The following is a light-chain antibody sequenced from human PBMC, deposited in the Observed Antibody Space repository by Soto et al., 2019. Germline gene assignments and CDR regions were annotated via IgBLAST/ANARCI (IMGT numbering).Light chain of an antibody. V-gene: IGKV3-15*01. CDR3: QQFNNWPIT. CDR2: GAS. J-gene: IGKJ5*01. CDR1: QSISNN. Sequence: EIVMTQSPVTLSVSPGERATLSCRASQSISNNLAWYQQKPGQAPRLLMSGASTRATGIAARFSGSGSGTEFTLTISSPQSEDSAVYYCQQFNNWPITFGQGTRLEIE.